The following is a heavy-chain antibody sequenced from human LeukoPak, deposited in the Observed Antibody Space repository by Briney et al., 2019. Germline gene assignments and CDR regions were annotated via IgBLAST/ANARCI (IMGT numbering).Heavy chain of an antibody. J-gene: IGHJ6*03. CDR3: GRGFGSGRYQGGYSYHFYMDG. CDR2: IKQVGSEK. Sequence: PGGSLRLSCAASGFTFSTYWMNWVRQDPGKGLEWVANIKQVGSEKYYVDSVKGRFTISRDNAKNSLYLQMNSLRAEDTAVYYCGRGFGSGRYQGGYSYHFYMDGWGKGTTVTISS. CDR1: GFTFSTYW. V-gene: IGHV3-7*01. D-gene: IGHD3-10*01.